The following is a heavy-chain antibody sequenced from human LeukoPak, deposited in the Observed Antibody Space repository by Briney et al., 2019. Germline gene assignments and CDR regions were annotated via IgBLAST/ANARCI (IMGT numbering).Heavy chain of an antibody. J-gene: IGHJ4*02. D-gene: IGHD4-17*01. Sequence: TLSLTCTVSGGSISSGGYYWSWIRQHPGKGLEWIGYIYYSGSTYYNPSLKSRVTISVDTSKNQFSLKLSSVTAADTAVYYCARDNPYGDRLDYWGQGTLVTVSS. CDR1: GGSISSGGYY. CDR2: IYYSGST. CDR3: ARDNPYGDRLDY. V-gene: IGHV4-31*03.